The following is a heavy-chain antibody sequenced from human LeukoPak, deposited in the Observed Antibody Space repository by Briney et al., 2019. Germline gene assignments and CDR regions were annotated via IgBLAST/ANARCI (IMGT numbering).Heavy chain of an antibody. Sequence: ASVKVSCKASGGTFSSYAISWMRQAPGQGLEWMGGIIPIFGTANYAQKFQGRVTITTDESTSTAYMELSSLRSEDTAVYYCARVDSSGWYREDYWGQGTLVTVSS. V-gene: IGHV1-69*05. CDR2: IIPIFGTA. CDR1: GGTFSSYA. J-gene: IGHJ4*02. D-gene: IGHD6-19*01. CDR3: ARVDSSGWYREDY.